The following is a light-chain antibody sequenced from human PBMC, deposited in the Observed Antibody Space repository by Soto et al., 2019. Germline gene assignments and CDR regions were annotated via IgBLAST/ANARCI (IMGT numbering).Light chain of an antibody. CDR1: QSISSH. Sequence: DIQMSQSPSSLSASVGDRVTITCRASQSISSHLNWYQQKPGKAPKLLIYTASSLQSGVPSRFSGSGSGTDFTFTISSLQPEDIATYYCQQYDNLPITFGQGTRLEIK. V-gene: IGKV1-33*01. CDR3: QQYDNLPIT. J-gene: IGKJ5*01. CDR2: TAS.